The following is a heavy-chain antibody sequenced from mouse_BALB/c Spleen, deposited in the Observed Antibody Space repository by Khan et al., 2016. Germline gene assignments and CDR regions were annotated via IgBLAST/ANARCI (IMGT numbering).Heavy chain of an antibody. CDR2: INTYTGQP. D-gene: IGHD4-1*01. CDR3: AREDWDSDAMDY. Sequence: QIQLVQSGPELKKPGETVKISCKASGYPFTNYGMNWVKQAPGKGLKWMGWINTYTGQPTYDDDFKGRFAFSLETSATTAYLQINNLKNEDAATYCCAREDWDSDAMDYWGQGTSVTVSS. V-gene: IGHV9-3-1*01. CDR1: GYPFTNYG. J-gene: IGHJ4*01.